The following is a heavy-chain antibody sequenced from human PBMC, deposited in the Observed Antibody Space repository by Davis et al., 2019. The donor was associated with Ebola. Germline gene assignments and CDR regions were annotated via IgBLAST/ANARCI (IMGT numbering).Heavy chain of an antibody. Sequence: MPSETLSLTCTVSGGSISSYYWSWIRQPPGKGLEWIGYSSYSGNTNYNPSLRSRVAISIDTSKNQFSLKLSSVTAADTAVYYCARMPTVTADHWYFDLWGRGTLVTVSS. CDR2: SSYSGNT. D-gene: IGHD4-17*01. CDR1: GGSISSYY. J-gene: IGHJ2*01. V-gene: IGHV4-59*08. CDR3: ARMPTVTADHWYFDL.